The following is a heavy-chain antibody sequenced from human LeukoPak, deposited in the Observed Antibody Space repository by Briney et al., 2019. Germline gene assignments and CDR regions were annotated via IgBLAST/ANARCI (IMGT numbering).Heavy chain of an antibody. CDR3: ARGSEYYDSSGYYFIDY. CDR2: MNPNSGNT. D-gene: IGHD3-22*01. Sequence: GASVRVSCKASGYTFTSYDINWVRQATGQGLEWMGWMNPNSGNTGYAQKFQGRVTMTRNTSISTAYMELSRLRSDDTAVYYCARGSEYYDSSGYYFIDYWGQGTLVTVSS. J-gene: IGHJ4*02. CDR1: GYTFTSYD. V-gene: IGHV1-8*01.